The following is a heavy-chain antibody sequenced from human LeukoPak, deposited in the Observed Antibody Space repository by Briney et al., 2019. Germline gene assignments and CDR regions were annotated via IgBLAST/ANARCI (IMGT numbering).Heavy chain of an antibody. CDR3: EVGANYFDY. V-gene: IGHV4-4*02. J-gene: IGHJ4*02. D-gene: IGHD1-26*01. CDR2: IYHSGST. Sequence: PSETLSLTCAVSGGSISSSHWWTWVRQPPGKGLEWIGEIYHSGSTNYNLSLESRVTISVDKSKNQFSLKLSSVTAADTAVYYCEVGANYFDYWGQGTLVTVSS. CDR1: GGSISSSHW.